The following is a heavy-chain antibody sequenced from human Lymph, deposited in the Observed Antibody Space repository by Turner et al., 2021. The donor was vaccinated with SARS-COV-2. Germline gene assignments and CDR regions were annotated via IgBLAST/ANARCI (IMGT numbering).Heavy chain of an antibody. CDR2: ISYDGSNK. Sequence: QVQLVESGGGVVQPGRSLRLSCAASGFTFSTYAIHWVRQAAGKGLEWVAVISYDGSNKYYADSVKGRFTISGDNSKNTLYLQMNSLRAEDTAVYYCARYGSGGYFYYGLDVWGQGTTVTVSS. V-gene: IGHV3-30*04. CDR3: ARYGSGGYFYYGLDV. CDR1: GFTFSTYA. J-gene: IGHJ6*02. D-gene: IGHD3-10*01.